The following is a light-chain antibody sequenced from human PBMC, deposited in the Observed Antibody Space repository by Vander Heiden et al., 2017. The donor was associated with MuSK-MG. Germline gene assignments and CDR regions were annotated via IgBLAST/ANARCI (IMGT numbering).Light chain of an antibody. V-gene: IGKV3-15*01. J-gene: IGKJ2*01. CDR1: QNVSSN. Sequence: EIVMTQSPATLSVSPGERATLSCRASQNVSSNLAWYQQKPGQAPRLLIYDASTRATGIPARFSGSGSGTEFTLTISSLQSEDFAVYCCQQYNNWPPRYTFGQGTKLEIK. CDR2: DAS. CDR3: QQYNNWPPRYT.